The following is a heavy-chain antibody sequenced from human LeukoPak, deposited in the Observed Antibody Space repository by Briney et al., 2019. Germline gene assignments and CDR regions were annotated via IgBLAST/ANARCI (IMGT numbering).Heavy chain of an antibody. CDR2: ISGGGGTT. V-gene: IGHV3-23*01. CDR3: AKDHLPRIVVADRDY. D-gene: IGHD2-15*01. CDR1: GFICSRYG. J-gene: IGHJ4*02. Sequence: PGGSLRLSCAASGFICSRYGRSWVRQAPGKGLEWVSAISGGGGTTYYADSVKGRFTVARDNSKNTLYLQINCLSAEDTAVYYCAKDHLPRIVVADRDYWGQGTQVTVSS.